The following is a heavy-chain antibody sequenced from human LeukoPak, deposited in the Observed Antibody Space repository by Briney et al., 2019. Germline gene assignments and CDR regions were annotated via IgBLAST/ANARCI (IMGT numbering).Heavy chain of an antibody. D-gene: IGHD2-2*02. CDR1: GFTVSSNY. V-gene: IGHV3-53*01. CDR3: ASVVVPAAIGAFDI. J-gene: IGHJ3*02. Sequence: GGSLRLSCAASGFTVSSNYMSWVRQAPRKGLELVSVIYSGGSTYYADSVKGRFTISRDNSKNTLYLQMNSLRAEDTAVYYCASVVVPAAIGAFDIWGQGTMVTVSS. CDR2: IYSGGST.